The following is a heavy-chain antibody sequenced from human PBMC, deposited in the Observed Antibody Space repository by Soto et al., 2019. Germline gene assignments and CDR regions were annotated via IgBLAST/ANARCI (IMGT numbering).Heavy chain of an antibody. Sequence: ASVKVSCKASGYTFRGYYIHWVRQAPGQGPEWMGWINPNNGDTKYAQKFQGRVTMTRDMSISELYMNLTRLTSQDTAVYYCATVGAAAANYGLDVWGQGTTVTVSS. CDR3: ATVGAAAANYGLDV. CDR2: INPNNGDT. V-gene: IGHV1-2*02. D-gene: IGHD6-13*01. J-gene: IGHJ6*02. CDR1: GYTFRGYY.